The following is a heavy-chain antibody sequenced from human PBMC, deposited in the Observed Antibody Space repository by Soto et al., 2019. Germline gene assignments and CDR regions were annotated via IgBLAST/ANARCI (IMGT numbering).Heavy chain of an antibody. Sequence: GGSLRLSCAASGFTFSSYGMHWVRQAPGKGLEWVAVISYDGSNKYYADSVKGRFTISRDNSKNTLYLQMNSLRAEDTAVYYCAKIPTRQSWYPSLFDYWGQGTLVTVSS. CDR1: GFTFSSYG. CDR3: AKIPTRQSWYPSLFDY. V-gene: IGHV3-30*18. J-gene: IGHJ4*02. D-gene: IGHD6-13*01. CDR2: ISYDGSNK.